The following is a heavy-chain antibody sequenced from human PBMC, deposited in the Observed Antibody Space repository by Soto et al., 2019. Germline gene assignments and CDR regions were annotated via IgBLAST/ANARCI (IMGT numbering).Heavy chain of an antibody. V-gene: IGHV3-33*01. CDR2: IWYDGSNK. J-gene: IGHJ4*02. D-gene: IGHD6-6*01. Sequence: QVQLVESGGGVVQPGRSLRLSCAASGFTFSSYGMHWVRQAPGKGLEWVAVIWYDGSNKYYADSVKGRFTISRDNSKNTLYLQMNSLRAEDTAVYYCARDSGSRSYYFDYWGQGTLVTVSS. CDR1: GFTFSSYG. CDR3: ARDSGSRSYYFDY.